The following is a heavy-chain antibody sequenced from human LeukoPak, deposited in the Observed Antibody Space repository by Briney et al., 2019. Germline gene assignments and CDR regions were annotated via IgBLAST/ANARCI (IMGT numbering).Heavy chain of an antibody. D-gene: IGHD1-26*01. CDR3: TTAFIAWELLSAG. J-gene: IGHJ4*02. CDR1: GFTFSNAW. V-gene: IGHV3-15*01. Sequence: PGRSLRLSCAASGFTFSNAWMSWVRQAPGKGLEWVGRIKSKTDGGTTDYAAPVKGRFTISRDDSKNTLYLQMNSLKTEDTAVYYCTTAFIAWELLSAGWGQGTLVTVSS. CDR2: IKSKTDGGTT.